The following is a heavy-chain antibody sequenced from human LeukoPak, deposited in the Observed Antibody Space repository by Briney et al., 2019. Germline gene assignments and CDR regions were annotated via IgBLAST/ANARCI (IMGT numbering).Heavy chain of an antibody. CDR3: ARDTVRGYSGYDRFDY. CDR2: ISAYNGNT. V-gene: IGHV1-18*01. J-gene: IGHJ4*02. Sequence: ASVKVSCKASGYTFTSYGISWVRQAPGQGLEWMGWISAYNGNTNYAQKLQGRVTMTTDTSTSTAYMELRSLRSDDTAVYYCARDTVRGYSGYDRFDYWGQGTLVTVSS. CDR1: GYTFTSYG. D-gene: IGHD5-12*01.